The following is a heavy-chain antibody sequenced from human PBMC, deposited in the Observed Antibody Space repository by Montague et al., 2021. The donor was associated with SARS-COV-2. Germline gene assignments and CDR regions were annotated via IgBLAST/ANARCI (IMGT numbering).Heavy chain of an antibody. V-gene: IGHV4-39*07. CDR3: ARVPYRLLFVPRYYGMDV. CDR2: ISYTGST. J-gene: IGHJ6*02. CDR1: GGSISTIVNF. D-gene: IGHD2-2*01. Sequence: SETLSITCTFSGGSISTIVNFWGWIRQPPGKGLEWIGSISYTGSTYHNPSLKSRVTISVDTSKNQFSLKLSSATAADTAVYYCARVPYRLLFVPRYYGMDVWGQGTTVTVSS.